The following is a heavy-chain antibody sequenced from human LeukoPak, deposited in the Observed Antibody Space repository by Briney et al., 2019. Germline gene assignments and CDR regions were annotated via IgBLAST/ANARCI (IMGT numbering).Heavy chain of an antibody. J-gene: IGHJ6*02. CDR2: TSGSGGST. CDR1: GFTFSNYA. V-gene: IGHV3-23*01. CDR3: AKVLDYYYYGMDV. Sequence: GGSLRLSCAASGFTFSNYAMNWVSQAPGKGLEWVSATSGSGGSTYYADSVKGRFTISRDNSENTVYLQMNSLRAEDTAVYYCAKVLDYYYYGMDVWGQGTTVTVSS.